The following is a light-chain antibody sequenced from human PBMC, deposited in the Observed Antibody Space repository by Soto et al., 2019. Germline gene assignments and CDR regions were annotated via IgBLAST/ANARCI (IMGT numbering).Light chain of an antibody. J-gene: IGKJ3*01. CDR2: AAS. CDR3: QQLNSYPIT. Sequence: DIQLTQSPSFLSASVGDRVTITCRASQGINNYLGWYQQKPGKAPKLPIYAASTLQSGVPSRFSGSGSGTEFTLTISSLQPEDFATYYCQQLNSYPITFGPGTKVDI. V-gene: IGKV1-9*01. CDR1: QGINNY.